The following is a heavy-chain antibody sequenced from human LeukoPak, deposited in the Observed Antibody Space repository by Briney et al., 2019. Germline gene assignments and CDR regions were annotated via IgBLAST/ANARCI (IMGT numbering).Heavy chain of an antibody. V-gene: IGHV4-38-2*02. D-gene: IGHD3-10*01. CDR2: IYHSGST. CDR1: RYDINSVYY. J-gene: IGHJ4*02. CDR3: ARAGGYYGSGSFLDY. Sequence: SETLSLTCTVSRYDINSVYYWGWIRQPPGKGLEGIGSIYHSGSTYYKASLKSRVTISMDTSRNKFSLNLNSVTAADTAVYYCARAGGYYGSGSFLDYWGQGLLVTVSS.